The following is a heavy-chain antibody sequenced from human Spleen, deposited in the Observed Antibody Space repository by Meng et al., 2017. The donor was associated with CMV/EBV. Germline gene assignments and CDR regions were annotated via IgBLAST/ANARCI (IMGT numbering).Heavy chain of an antibody. Sequence: GGSLRLSCTASGFTFRNYAMTWVRQTPGKGLEWVSGISASGSTTYYADSVKGRFTISRDNSKNRVFLQMNSLRAEDTALYYCARDEGASSSSPYYYYYYGMDVWGQGTTVTVSS. CDR2: ISASGSTT. CDR3: ARDEGASSSSPYYYYYYGMDV. J-gene: IGHJ6*02. D-gene: IGHD6-6*01. CDR1: GFTFRNYA. V-gene: IGHV3-23*01.